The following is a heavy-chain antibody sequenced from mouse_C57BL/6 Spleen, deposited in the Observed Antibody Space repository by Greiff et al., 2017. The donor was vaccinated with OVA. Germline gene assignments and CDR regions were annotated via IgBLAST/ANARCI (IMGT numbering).Heavy chain of an antibody. V-gene: IGHV1-82*01. J-gene: IGHJ3*01. CDR3: ARSDYSNFLWFAY. CDR1: GYAFSSSW. CDR2: ICPGDGDT. D-gene: IGHD2-5*01. Sequence: VQLQQSGPELVKPGASVKISCTASGYAFSSSWMNWVRQRPGKGLEWIGRICPGDGDTNYTGKFKGKATLTADKSSSTAYMQLRSLTSEDSAVYFCARSDYSNFLWFAYWGQGTLVTVSA.